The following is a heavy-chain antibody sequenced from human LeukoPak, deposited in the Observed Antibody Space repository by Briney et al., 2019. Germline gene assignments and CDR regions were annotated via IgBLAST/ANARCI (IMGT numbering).Heavy chain of an antibody. D-gene: IGHD5-12*01. CDR3: ARRKWLRSYDY. Sequence: SSETLSLTCTVSGGSISSSSYYWGWIRQPPGKGLEWIGSIYYSGSTYYNPSLKSRVTISVHTSKNQFSLKLSSVTAADTAVYYCARRKWLRSYDYWGQGTLVTVSS. V-gene: IGHV4-39*07. J-gene: IGHJ4*02. CDR2: IYYSGST. CDR1: GGSISSSSYY.